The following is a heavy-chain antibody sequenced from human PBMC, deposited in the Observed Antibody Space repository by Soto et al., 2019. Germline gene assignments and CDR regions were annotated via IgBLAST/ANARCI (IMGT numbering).Heavy chain of an antibody. J-gene: IGHJ5*02. CDR3: PSQYYYGSVSWFDP. Sequence: QLQLQESGPGLVKPSETLSLTCTVSGGSISSSSYYWGWIRQPPGKGLEWIGSIYYSGSTYYNPSLKSRVPISVDTSNNQFSLKLISVTAADTAVYYCPSQYYYGSVSWFDPWGQGPLVTFSS. CDR2: IYYSGST. V-gene: IGHV4-39*01. CDR1: GGSISSSSYY. D-gene: IGHD3-10*01.